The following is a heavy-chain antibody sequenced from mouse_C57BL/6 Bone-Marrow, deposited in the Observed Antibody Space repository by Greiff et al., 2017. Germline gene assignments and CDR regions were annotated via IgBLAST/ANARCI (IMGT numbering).Heavy chain of an antibody. Sequence: EVKLVESGPGLVKPSQSLSLTCSVTGYSITSGYYWNWIRQFPGNKLEWMGYISYDGSNNYNPSLKNRISITRDTSKNQFFLKLNSVTTEDTATYYCARGDSNHGGFAYWGQGTLVTVSA. CDR3: ARGDSNHGGFAY. D-gene: IGHD2-5*01. J-gene: IGHJ3*01. V-gene: IGHV3-6*01. CDR1: GYSITSGYY. CDR2: ISYDGSN.